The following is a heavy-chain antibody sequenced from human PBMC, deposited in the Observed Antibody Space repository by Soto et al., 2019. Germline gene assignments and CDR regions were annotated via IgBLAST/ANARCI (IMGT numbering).Heavy chain of an antibody. D-gene: IGHD2-15*01. CDR3: ARGVVVAAKYDY. Sequence: QVQLQESGPGLVKPSETLSLTCTVSGGSISSYYWSWIRQPPGKGLEWIGYIYYRGSTNYNPSLKSRVTISVDTSKNRFSLKLSSVTAADTAVYYCARGVVVAAKYDYWGQGTLVTVSS. V-gene: IGHV4-59*01. J-gene: IGHJ4*02. CDR2: IYYRGST. CDR1: GGSISSYY.